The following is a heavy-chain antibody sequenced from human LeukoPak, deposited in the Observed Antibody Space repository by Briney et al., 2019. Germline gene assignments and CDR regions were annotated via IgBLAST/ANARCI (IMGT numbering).Heavy chain of an antibody. J-gene: IGHJ5*02. CDR1: GYTLTSYG. V-gene: IGHV1-18*01. CDR3: ARSPRVVVVITTSVGNWFDP. D-gene: IGHD3-22*01. Sequence: ASVKVSCKASGYTLTSYGISWVRQAPGQGLEWMGWISAYNGNTNYAQKLQGRVTMTTDTSTSTAYMELRSLRSDDTAVYYCARSPRVVVVITTSVGNWFDPWGQGTLVTVSS. CDR2: ISAYNGNT.